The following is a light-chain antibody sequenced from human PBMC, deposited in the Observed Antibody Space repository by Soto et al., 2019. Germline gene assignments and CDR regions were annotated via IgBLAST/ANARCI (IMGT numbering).Light chain of an antibody. CDR1: SSNIGSNT. Sequence: QSVLTQPPSASGTPGQRVTISCSGSSSNIGSNTVNWYQQLPGTAPKLLIYSNHQRPSGVPDRFSGSKSDTSASLAISGLQSEDEADYYCAAWDDNLNGWVFGGGTKLTVL. CDR3: AAWDDNLNGWV. CDR2: SNH. V-gene: IGLV1-44*01. J-gene: IGLJ3*02.